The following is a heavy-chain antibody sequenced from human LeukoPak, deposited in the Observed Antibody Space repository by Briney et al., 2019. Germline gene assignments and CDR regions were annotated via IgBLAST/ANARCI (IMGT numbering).Heavy chain of an antibody. CDR3: ARGSGNSGWFDP. CDR1: GGSISSGDYY. V-gene: IGHV4-30-4*08. Sequence: PSQTLSLTCTVSGGSISSGDYYWSWIRQPPGKGLEWIGYIYYSGSTYYNPSLTSRVTISVDTSKNQFSLKLSSVTAADTAVYYCARGSGNSGWFDPWGQGTLVTVSS. CDR2: IYYSGST. J-gene: IGHJ5*02. D-gene: IGHD4-23*01.